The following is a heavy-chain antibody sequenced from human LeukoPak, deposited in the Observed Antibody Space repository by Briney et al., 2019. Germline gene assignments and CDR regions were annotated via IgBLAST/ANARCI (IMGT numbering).Heavy chain of an antibody. CDR2: INPNSGGT. J-gene: IGHJ3*02. Sequence: ASVKVSCKASGYTFTGYYMHWVRRAPGQGLEWMGWINPNSGGTNYAQKFQGRVTMTRDTSISTAYMELSRLRSDDTAVYYCARPTGTNDAFDIWGQGTMVTVSS. CDR1: GYTFTGYY. D-gene: IGHD1-7*01. V-gene: IGHV1-2*02. CDR3: ARPTGTNDAFDI.